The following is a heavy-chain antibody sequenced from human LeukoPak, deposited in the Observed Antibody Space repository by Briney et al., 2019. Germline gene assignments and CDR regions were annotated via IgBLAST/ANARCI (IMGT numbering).Heavy chain of an antibody. CDR2: IKEDANEE. D-gene: IGHD2-2*01. Sequence: PGGSLRLSCAASGFTFRSYRMSWVRQAPGEGLEWVANIKEDANEEYYVDSVRGRFIISRDNAKNSLFLQMYSLRADDTAVYYCAKAGYCTSNSCYSPNFYYMDVWGKGTTVAVSS. V-gene: IGHV3-7*01. CDR1: GFTFRSYR. J-gene: IGHJ6*03. CDR3: AKAGYCTSNSCYSPNFYYMDV.